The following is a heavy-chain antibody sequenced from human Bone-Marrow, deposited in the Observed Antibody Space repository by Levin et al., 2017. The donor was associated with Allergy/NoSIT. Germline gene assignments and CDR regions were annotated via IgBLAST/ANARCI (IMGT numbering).Heavy chain of an antibody. D-gene: IGHD3-3*01. J-gene: IGHJ5*02. Sequence: QTLSLTCDVSGFALSTSGSGMGWIRQPPGKALEWLALIYWDDDKRYSPSLQSRLTIIKDTSENQVVLTMTDMHPVDTATYYCARLGTSGIFGIVTDSGWFDRWGQGTLVTVSS. CDR3: ARLGTSGIFGIVTDSGWFDR. CDR1: GFALSTSGSG. CDR2: IYWDDDK. V-gene: IGHV2-5*02.